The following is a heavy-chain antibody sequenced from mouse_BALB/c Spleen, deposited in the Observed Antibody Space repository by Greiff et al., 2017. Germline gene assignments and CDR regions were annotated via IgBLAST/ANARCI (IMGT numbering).Heavy chain of an antibody. CDR2: ISYDGSN. D-gene: IGHD2-3*01. Sequence: DVKLQESGPGLVKPSQSLSLTCSVTGYSITSGYYWNWIRQFPGNKLEWMGYISYDGSNNYNPSLKNRISITRDTSKNQFFLKLNSVTTEDTATYYCARAPDGLFDYWGQGTTLTVSS. CDR3: ARAPDGLFDY. J-gene: IGHJ2*01. CDR1: GYSITSGYY. V-gene: IGHV3-6*02.